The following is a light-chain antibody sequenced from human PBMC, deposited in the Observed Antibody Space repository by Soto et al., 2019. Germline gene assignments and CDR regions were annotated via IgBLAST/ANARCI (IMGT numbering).Light chain of an antibody. V-gene: IGKV3D-15*01. CDR1: QSVSSN. CDR2: GAS. CDR3: QQYNNWPPWT. J-gene: IGKJ1*01. Sequence: EIVMTQSPATLSVSPGERATLSCRASQSVSSNLAWYQQKPGQAPRLLIYGASTRATGIPARFSGSGSGTEFTLTISSLQSAYFAVYYCQQYNNWPPWTFGQGTKVEI.